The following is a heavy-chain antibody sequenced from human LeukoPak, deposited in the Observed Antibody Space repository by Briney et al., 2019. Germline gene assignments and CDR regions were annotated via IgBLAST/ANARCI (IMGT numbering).Heavy chain of an antibody. J-gene: IGHJ4*02. CDR3: ATVGITMIATYYFDY. D-gene: IGHD3-22*01. CDR1: GYTLTELS. V-gene: IGHV1-24*01. Sequence: ASVKVSCKVSGYTLTELSMHWVRQAPGKGLEWMGGFDPEDGETIYAQKFQGRVTMTEDTSTDTAYMELSSLRSEDTAVYYCATVGITMIATYYFDYWGQGTLVTVSS. CDR2: FDPEDGET.